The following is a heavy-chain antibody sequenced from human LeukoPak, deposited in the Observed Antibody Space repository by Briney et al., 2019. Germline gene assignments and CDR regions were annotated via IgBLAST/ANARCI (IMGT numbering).Heavy chain of an antibody. Sequence: ASVKVSCKASGYTFTSYGISWVRQAPGQGLEWMGWISAYNGNTNYAQKLQGRVTTTTDTSTSTAYMELRSLRSDDTAVYYCARDLGIVVVPGLDYWGQGTLVTVSS. CDR3: ARDLGIVVVPGLDY. J-gene: IGHJ4*02. CDR1: GYTFTSYG. D-gene: IGHD2-2*03. V-gene: IGHV1-18*04. CDR2: ISAYNGNT.